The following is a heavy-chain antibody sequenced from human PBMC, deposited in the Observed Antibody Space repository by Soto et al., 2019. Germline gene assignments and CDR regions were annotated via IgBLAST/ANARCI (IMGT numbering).Heavy chain of an antibody. CDR2: IYYSGST. CDR1: GGSISSYY. V-gene: IGHV4-59*01. J-gene: IGHJ6*03. Sequence: ASETLSLTCTVSGGSISSYYWSWIRQPPGKGLEWIGYIYYSGSTNYNPSLKSRVTISVDTSKNQFSLKLSSVTAADTAVYYCARSKVVATIYYYYYMDVWGKGTTVTVSS. CDR3: ARSKVVATIYYYYYMDV. D-gene: IGHD5-12*01.